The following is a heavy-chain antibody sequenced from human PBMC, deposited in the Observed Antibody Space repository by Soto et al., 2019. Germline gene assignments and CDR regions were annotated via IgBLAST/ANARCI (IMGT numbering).Heavy chain of an antibody. Sequence: HLVESGGGVVQPGGSLRLSCAASGFTFKSFAMHWVRQAPGKGLEWVAFISDDGSNQYFADSVKGRFTISRDNSENTVSLQINSLRPGDTAVYYCAKDLYSGSYSSYYFHHWGQGTLVTVSS. J-gene: IGHJ4*02. CDR1: GFTFKSFA. CDR3: AKDLYSGSYSSYYFHH. V-gene: IGHV3-30*18. CDR2: ISDDGSNQ. D-gene: IGHD1-26*01.